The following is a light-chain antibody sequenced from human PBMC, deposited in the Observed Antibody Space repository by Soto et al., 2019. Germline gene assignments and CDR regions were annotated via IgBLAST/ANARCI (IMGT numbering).Light chain of an antibody. J-gene: IGLJ1*01. Sequence: QSALTQPASVSGSPGQSVTISCTGSSSDVGGYNYVSWYQQQPGKAPKLLIYDVTIRTSGVSARFSGSKSGNTASLTISGLQAEDDADYFCCSYEGTYTSFVFGTGTKLTVL. CDR1: SSDVGGYNY. CDR3: CSYEGTYTSFV. CDR2: DVT. V-gene: IGLV2-11*01.